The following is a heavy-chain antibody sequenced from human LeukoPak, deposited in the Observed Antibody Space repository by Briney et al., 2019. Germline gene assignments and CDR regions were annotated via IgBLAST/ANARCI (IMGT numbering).Heavy chain of an antibody. CDR3: TTVVDYDYVWGSYRLRGSFDY. CDR2: IKSKTDGGTT. CDR1: GFTFSNAW. V-gene: IGHV3-15*07. J-gene: IGHJ4*02. D-gene: IGHD3-16*02. Sequence: GGSLRLSCAASGFTFSNAWMNWVRQAPGKGLEWVGRIKSKTDGGTTDYAAPVRGRFTISRDDSKNTLYLQMNSLKTEDTAVYYCTTVVDYDYVWGSYRLRGSFDYWGQGTLVTASS.